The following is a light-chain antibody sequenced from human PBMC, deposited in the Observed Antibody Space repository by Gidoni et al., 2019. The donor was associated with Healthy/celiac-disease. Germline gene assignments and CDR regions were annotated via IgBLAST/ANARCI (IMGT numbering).Light chain of an antibody. CDR3: QQYGSSLWT. J-gene: IGKJ1*01. V-gene: IGKV3-20*01. Sequence: ELVLTQSPGTLSLSPGERATLSCRASQSVSSSYLAWYQQTPGQAPRLLIYGASSRAAGIPDRFSASGSGTDFTLTISRLEPEDFAVYYCQQYGSSLWTFGQGTKVEIK. CDR1: QSVSSSY. CDR2: GAS.